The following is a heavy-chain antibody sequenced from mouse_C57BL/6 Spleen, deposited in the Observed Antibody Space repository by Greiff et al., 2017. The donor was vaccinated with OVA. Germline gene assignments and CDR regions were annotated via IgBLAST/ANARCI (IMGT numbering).Heavy chain of an antibody. CDR2: ISSGSSTI. V-gene: IGHV5-17*01. D-gene: IGHD2-3*01. CDR1: GFTFSDYG. Sequence: EVMLVESGGGLVKPGGSLKLSCAASGFTFSDYGMHWVRQAPEKGLEWVAYISSGSSTIYYADTVKGRFTISSDNAKNTLFLHMTRLRSEDTAMYYCARKGLIYDGYYGAMDYWGQGTSVTVSS. J-gene: IGHJ4*01. CDR3: ARKGLIYDGYYGAMDY.